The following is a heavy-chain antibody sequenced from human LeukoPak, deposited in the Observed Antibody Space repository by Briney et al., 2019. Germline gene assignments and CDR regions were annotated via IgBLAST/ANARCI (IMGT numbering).Heavy chain of an antibody. D-gene: IGHD6-13*01. V-gene: IGHV3-9*01. Sequence: PEGSLRLSCAASGFTFDDYAMHWVRQAPGKGLEWVSGISWNSGSIGYADSVKGRFTISRDNAKNSLYLQMNSLRAGDRALYYCAKDRSSWGAFDYWGQGTLVTVSS. CDR1: GFTFDDYA. CDR2: ISWNSGSI. J-gene: IGHJ4*02. CDR3: AKDRSSWGAFDY.